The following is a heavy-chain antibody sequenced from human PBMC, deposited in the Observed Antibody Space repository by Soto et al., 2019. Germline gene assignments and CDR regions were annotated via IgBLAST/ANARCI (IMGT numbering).Heavy chain of an antibody. CDR2: INPSGGST. Sequence: QVQLVQSGAEVKKPGASVKVSCKASGYTFTSYYMHWVRQAPGQGLEWMGIINPSGGSTSYAQKFQGRLTMTRDTSTSTLYMELSSLRSEDTAVYYCARDVQSHFDYWGQGTLVTVSS. CDR1: GYTFTSYY. D-gene: IGHD1-1*01. V-gene: IGHV1-46*01. J-gene: IGHJ4*02. CDR3: ARDVQSHFDY.